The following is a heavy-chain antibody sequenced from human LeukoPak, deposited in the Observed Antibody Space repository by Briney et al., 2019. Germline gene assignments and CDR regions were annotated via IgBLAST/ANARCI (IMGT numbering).Heavy chain of an antibody. CDR3: ASDFIAAAGPAEYFQH. CDR2: INPNSGGT. J-gene: IGHJ1*01. Sequence: KVSCKASGYTFTGYYMHWVRQAPGQGLEWMGWINPNSGGTNYAQKFQGRVTMTRDTSISTAYMELSRLRSDDTAVYYCASDFIAAAGPAEYFQHWGQGTLVTVSS. CDR1: GYTFTGYY. D-gene: IGHD6-13*01. V-gene: IGHV1-2*02.